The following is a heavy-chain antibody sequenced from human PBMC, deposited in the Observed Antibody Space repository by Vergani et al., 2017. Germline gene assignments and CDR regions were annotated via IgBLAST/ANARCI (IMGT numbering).Heavy chain of an antibody. D-gene: IGHD3-16*01. Sequence: QVQLQESGPGLLKPSQTLSLTCTVSGGAVSSGSYYWSWIRQTAGKKLKKLEWLGRIYMTGATTYNPSFKNRFTISMDKSKNQFSHILNSVTAADTAVYFCARDHWGGTVVGSGDPFDIWVRETMVTVSS. V-gene: IGHV4-61*02. CDR2: IYMTGAT. J-gene: IGHJ3*02. CDR3: ARDHWGGTVVGSGDPFDI. CDR1: GGAVSSGSYY.